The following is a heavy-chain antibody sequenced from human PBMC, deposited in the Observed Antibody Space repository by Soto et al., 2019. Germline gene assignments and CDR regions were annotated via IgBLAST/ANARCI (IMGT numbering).Heavy chain of an antibody. V-gene: IGHV3-23*01. Sequence: EVQLLESGGGLVQPGGSLRLSCVGSGFFFSSYTMTWVRQTPGKGLEWVSSFSATSENTYYADSVRGRFTISRDNSKNTLFLQMNSLTAEDTAMYYCAKARDQKWVRLPFDYWGKGILVIGSS. CDR1: GFFFSSYT. J-gene: IGHJ4*02. D-gene: IGHD1-26*01. CDR3: AKARDQKWVRLPFDY. CDR2: FSATSENT.